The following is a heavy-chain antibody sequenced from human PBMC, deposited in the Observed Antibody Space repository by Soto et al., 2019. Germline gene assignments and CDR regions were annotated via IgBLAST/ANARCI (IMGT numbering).Heavy chain of an antibody. CDR3: ARDRGYGSGWYFDY. CDR1: GFTFSSYG. Sequence: LRLSCAASGFTFSSYGMHWVRQAPGKGLEWVAVIWYDGSNKYYADSVKGRFTISRDNSKNTLYLQMNSLRAEDTAVYYCARDRGYGSGWYFDYWGQGTLVTVSS. CDR2: IWYDGSNK. J-gene: IGHJ4*02. V-gene: IGHV3-33*01. D-gene: IGHD3-10*01.